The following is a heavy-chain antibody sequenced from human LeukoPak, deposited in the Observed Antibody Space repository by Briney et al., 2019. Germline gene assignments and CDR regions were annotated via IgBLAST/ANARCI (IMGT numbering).Heavy chain of an antibody. V-gene: IGHV4-31*03. D-gene: IGHD3-22*01. Sequence: PSQTLSLTCTVSGGSISSGGYYWSWIRRHPGKGLEWIGYIYYSGSTYYNPSFKSRVTISVDTSKNQFSLKLSSVTAADTAVYYCARVGRVVDDAFDIWGQGTMVTVSS. CDR1: GGSISSGGYY. CDR2: IYYSGST. J-gene: IGHJ3*02. CDR3: ARVGRVVDDAFDI.